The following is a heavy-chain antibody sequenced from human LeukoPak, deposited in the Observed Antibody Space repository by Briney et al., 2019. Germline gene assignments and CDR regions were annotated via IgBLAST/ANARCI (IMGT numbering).Heavy chain of an antibody. CDR3: ARDPTSGYYYPFDY. V-gene: IGHV4-38-2*02. CDR2: IYYSGST. Sequence: PSETLSLTCTVSGYSLTSDFYWGWIRQPPGKGLEWIGSIYYSGSTYYNPSLKSRVTISVDTSKNQFSLKLSSVTAADTAVYYCARDPTSGYYYPFDYWGQGTLVTVSS. D-gene: IGHD3-22*01. J-gene: IGHJ4*02. CDR1: GYSLTSDFY.